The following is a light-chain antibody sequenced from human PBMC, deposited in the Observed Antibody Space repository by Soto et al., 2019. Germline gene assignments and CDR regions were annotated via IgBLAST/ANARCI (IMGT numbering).Light chain of an antibody. Sequence: QSVLTQPASVSGSPGQSITISCTGTSSDVGSYNYVSWYQQHPGKAPKLMIYEVSNRPSGVSNRFSGSKSGNTASLTISGLQAEDEADYYCSSYTSSSTYVFGTGTKVT. CDR3: SSYTSSSTYV. CDR1: SSDVGSYNY. CDR2: EVS. V-gene: IGLV2-14*01. J-gene: IGLJ1*01.